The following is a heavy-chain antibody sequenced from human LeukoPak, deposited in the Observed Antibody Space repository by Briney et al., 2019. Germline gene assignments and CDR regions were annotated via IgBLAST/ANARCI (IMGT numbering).Heavy chain of an antibody. J-gene: IGHJ3*02. Sequence: GGSLRLSCAASGFTFSHAWMTWVRQAPGKGLEWVGRIKIKIDGETTVYAAPVKGRFTISRDNSKNTLYLQMNSLRAEDTAVYYCARELRLPGIAAAGIVISGAFDIWGQGTMVTVSS. D-gene: IGHD6-13*01. V-gene: IGHV3-15*01. CDR1: GFTFSHAW. CDR3: ARELRLPGIAAAGIVISGAFDI. CDR2: IKIKIDGETT.